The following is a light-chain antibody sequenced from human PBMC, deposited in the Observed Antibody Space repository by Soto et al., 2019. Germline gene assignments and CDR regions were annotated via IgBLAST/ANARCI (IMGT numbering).Light chain of an antibody. V-gene: IGKV3-11*01. CDR3: QQFHSFSRT. J-gene: IGKJ1*01. CDR2: DAS. Sequence: EIVLTQSPGTLSLSPGDRATLSCRASQSVSSYLAWYQQKPGQAPRLLIYDASNRATGIPARFSGSGSGTEFTLTISSLQPEDFATYYCQQFHSFSRTFGQGTKVDIK. CDR1: QSVSSY.